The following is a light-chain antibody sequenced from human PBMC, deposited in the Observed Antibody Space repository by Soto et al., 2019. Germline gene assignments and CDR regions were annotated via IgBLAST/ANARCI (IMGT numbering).Light chain of an antibody. Sequence: QSVLTQPPSVSGAPGQRVTISCTGSSSNIGAGYDVNWYQQLPGRASKLLIYGNTNRPSGVPDRFSGSKSGTSGSLAISGLQTEDEAEYYCQSWDTSLSGSVFGGGTQLTVL. CDR2: GNT. J-gene: IGLJ2*01. CDR3: QSWDTSLSGSV. V-gene: IGLV1-40*01. CDR1: SSNIGAGYD.